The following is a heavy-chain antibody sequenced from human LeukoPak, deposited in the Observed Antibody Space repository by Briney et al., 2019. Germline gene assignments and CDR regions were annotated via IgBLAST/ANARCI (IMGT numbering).Heavy chain of an antibody. CDR2: ISYDGSNK. CDR3: AKDRSYDSSGYTLYGMDV. Sequence: PGGSLRLSCAASGFTFSSYGMHWVRQAPGKGLEWVAVISYDGSNKYYADSVKGRFTISRDNSKNTLYLQMNSLRAEDTAVYYYAKDRSYDSSGYTLYGMDVWGQGTTVTVSS. CDR1: GFTFSSYG. J-gene: IGHJ6*02. V-gene: IGHV3-30*18. D-gene: IGHD3-22*01.